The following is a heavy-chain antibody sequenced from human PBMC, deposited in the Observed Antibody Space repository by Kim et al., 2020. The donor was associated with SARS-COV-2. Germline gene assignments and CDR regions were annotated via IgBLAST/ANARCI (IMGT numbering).Heavy chain of an antibody. CDR3: ARTVSVPHAFDI. CDR1: GFTFSSFW. D-gene: IGHD4-17*01. Sequence: GGSLRLSCAASGFTFSSFWMRWVRQAPGKGLEWVANIKQDGSGTYYVDSVKGRFTISRDNAKNSLYLQMNSLRAEDTAVYYCARTVSVPHAFDICGQGTMVTVSS. J-gene: IGHJ3*02. V-gene: IGHV3-7*01. CDR2: IKQDGSGT.